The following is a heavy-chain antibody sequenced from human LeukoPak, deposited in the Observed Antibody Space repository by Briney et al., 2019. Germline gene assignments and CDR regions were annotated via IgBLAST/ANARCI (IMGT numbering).Heavy chain of an antibody. CDR1: GGSFSGYY. D-gene: IGHD2-2*01. J-gene: IGHJ3*02. CDR2: IYHSGST. V-gene: IGHV4-34*01. CDR3: ARGFLLRSSTSQVAFDI. Sequence: SETLSLTCAVSGGSFSGYYWSWIRQPPGKGLEWIGQIYHSGSTNCNPSLKSRVTISVDTSKNQFSLKLSSVTAADTAVYYCARGFLLRSSTSQVAFDIWGQGTMVTVSS.